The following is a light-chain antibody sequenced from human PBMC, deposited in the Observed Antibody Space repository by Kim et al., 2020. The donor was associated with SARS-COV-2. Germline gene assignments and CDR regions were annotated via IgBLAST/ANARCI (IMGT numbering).Light chain of an antibody. CDR3: QQYNTYPWT. Sequence: DIQMTQSPSTLSASVGDRVTITCRASQSLSGWLAWYQQRPGKAPKLLIYEASNLESGVPSRFSGSGSDTEFTLTIINLQPDDFASYYCQQYNTYPWTFGQGTKVDIK. CDR1: QSLSGW. J-gene: IGKJ1*01. CDR2: EAS. V-gene: IGKV1-5*01.